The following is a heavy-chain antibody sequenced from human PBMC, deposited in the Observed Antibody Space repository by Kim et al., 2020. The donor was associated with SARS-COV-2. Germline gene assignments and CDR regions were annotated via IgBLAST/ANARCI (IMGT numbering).Heavy chain of an antibody. Sequence: SETLCLTCTVSGGSISSYYWSWIRQPPGKGLEWIGYIYYSGSTNYNPSLKSRVTISVDTSKNQFSLKLSSVTAADTAVYYCARLAIGSSWYVKAFDIWGQGTMVTVSS. CDR3: ARLAIGSSWYVKAFDI. V-gene: IGHV4-59*08. CDR1: GGSISSYY. J-gene: IGHJ3*02. CDR2: IYYSGST. D-gene: IGHD6-13*01.